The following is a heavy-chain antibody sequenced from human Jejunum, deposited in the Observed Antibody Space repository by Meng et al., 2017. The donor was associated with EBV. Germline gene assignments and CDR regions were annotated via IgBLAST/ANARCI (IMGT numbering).Heavy chain of an antibody. CDR3: ARGSYGDYDY. V-gene: IGHV3-21*01. CDR1: GFTFSTYS. J-gene: IGHJ4*02. Sequence: EVQLVESGGGLVKPGGSLRLSCAASGFTFSTYSMNWVRQAPGKGLEWVSSISPTSTYIYYADSVKGRFTISRDNAKNSLYLQMNSLRAEDTSVYYCARGSYGDYDYWGQGSLVTVSS. D-gene: IGHD4-17*01. CDR2: ISPTSTYI.